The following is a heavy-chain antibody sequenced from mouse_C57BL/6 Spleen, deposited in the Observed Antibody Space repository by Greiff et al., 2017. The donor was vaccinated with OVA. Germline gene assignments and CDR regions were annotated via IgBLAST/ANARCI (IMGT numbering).Heavy chain of an antibody. V-gene: IGHV7-3*01. CDR2: IRNKANGYTT. J-gene: IGHJ2*01. Sequence: VQVVESGGGLVQPGGSLSLSCAASGFTFTDYYMSWVRQPPGKALEWLGFIRNKANGYTTEYSASVKGRFTISRDNSQSILYLQMNALRAEDSATYYCARQNWYFDYWGQGTTLTVSS. CDR3: ARQNWYFDY. D-gene: IGHD4-1*01. CDR1: GFTFTDYY.